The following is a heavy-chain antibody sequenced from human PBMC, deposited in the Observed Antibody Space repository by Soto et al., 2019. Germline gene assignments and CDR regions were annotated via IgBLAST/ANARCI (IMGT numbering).Heavy chain of an antibody. CDR3: ARGSLLWFGELPNYYMDV. J-gene: IGHJ6*03. Sequence: SETLSLTCAVYGVSFSGYYWIWIRQPPGKGLEWIGEINHSGSTNYNPSLKSRVTISVDTSKNQFSLKLSSVTAADTAVYYCARGSLLWFGELPNYYMDVWGKGTTVTVSS. CDR2: INHSGST. D-gene: IGHD3-10*01. CDR1: GVSFSGYY. V-gene: IGHV4-34*01.